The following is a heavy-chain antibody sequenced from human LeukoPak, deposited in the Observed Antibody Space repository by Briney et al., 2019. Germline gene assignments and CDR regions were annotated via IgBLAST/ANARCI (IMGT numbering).Heavy chain of an antibody. Sequence: ASVKVSCKASGYTFTGYYMHWVRQAPGQGLECMGWINPNSGGTNYAQKVQGRVTMTRDTSTSTAYMELRSLRSDDTAVYYCARGIDSGSPPLGTFEIWGQGTMVTVSS. V-gene: IGHV1-2*02. CDR1: GYTFTGYY. CDR2: INPNSGGT. CDR3: ARGIDSGSPPLGTFEI. J-gene: IGHJ3*02. D-gene: IGHD1-26*01.